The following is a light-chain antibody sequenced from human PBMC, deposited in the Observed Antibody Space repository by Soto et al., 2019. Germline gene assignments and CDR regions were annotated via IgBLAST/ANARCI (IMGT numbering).Light chain of an antibody. CDR1: QSLSSS. V-gene: IGKV1-39*01. Sequence: IRMTQSASSLSASLGDRVTITCRASQSLSSSLNWYQQKPGKAPKLLIYSASSXHSGVPSRFSGSGSGTDFTLTISSLQPEDFATYYCQQSYSTPHTFGQGTRLEIK. CDR3: QQSYSTPHT. J-gene: IGKJ5*01. CDR2: SAS.